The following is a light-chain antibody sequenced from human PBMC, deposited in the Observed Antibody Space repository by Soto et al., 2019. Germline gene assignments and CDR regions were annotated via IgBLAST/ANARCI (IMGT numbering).Light chain of an antibody. Sequence: QSVLTQPPSASGSPGQSVTNSCTGSASDVGAYNFVSWYQQHPGKAPKLIIYEVSQRPSGVPDRFSGSKSGNTASLTVSGLQAEDEADYYCSSSAGSDTWVFGGGTKLTVL. CDR3: SSSAGSDTWV. J-gene: IGLJ3*02. CDR1: ASDVGAYNF. V-gene: IGLV2-8*01. CDR2: EVS.